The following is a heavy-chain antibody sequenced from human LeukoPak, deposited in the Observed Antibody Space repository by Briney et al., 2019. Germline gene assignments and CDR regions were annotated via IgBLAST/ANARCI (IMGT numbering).Heavy chain of an antibody. CDR3: ARAELYYFDY. Sequence: SETLSLTCTVSGGSISSGSYYWSWIRQPAGKGLEWIGRIYTSGSTNYNPSLKSRVTISVDTTKNQFSLKLSPVTAADTAVYYCARAELYYFDYWGQGTLVTVSS. J-gene: IGHJ4*02. V-gene: IGHV4-61*02. CDR1: GGSISSGSYY. CDR2: IYTSGST. D-gene: IGHD1-26*01.